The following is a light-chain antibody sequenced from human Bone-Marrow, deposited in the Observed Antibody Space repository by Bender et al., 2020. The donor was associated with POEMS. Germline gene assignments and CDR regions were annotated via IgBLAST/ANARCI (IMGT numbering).Light chain of an antibody. J-gene: IGLJ1*01. CDR1: STDVGAYKS. CDR2: DVT. V-gene: IGLV2-11*01. CDR3: ISYTDTNTVYV. Sequence: QAGLTQPRSVSGSPGQSVTISCTGTSTDVGAYKSVSWYQEHPGNAPKLIIYDVTKRPSGIPDRFSGSKSGNTASLTISGLQADDEADYYCISYTDTNTVYVFGTGTRVTVL.